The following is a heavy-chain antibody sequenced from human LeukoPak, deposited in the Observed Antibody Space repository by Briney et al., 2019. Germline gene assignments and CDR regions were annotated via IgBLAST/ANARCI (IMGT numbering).Heavy chain of an antibody. CDR2: IYYSGST. CDR1: GGSISSSSYY. V-gene: IGHV4-39*01. CDR3: ASFGNTAQVSPRLGMDV. J-gene: IGHJ6*02. D-gene: IGHD5-18*01. Sequence: SETLSLTCTVSGGSISSSSYYWGWIRQPPGKGLEWIGSIYYSGSTYYNPSLKSRVTISVDTSKNQFSLKLSSVTAADTAVYYCASFGNTAQVSPRLGMDVWGQGTTVTVSS.